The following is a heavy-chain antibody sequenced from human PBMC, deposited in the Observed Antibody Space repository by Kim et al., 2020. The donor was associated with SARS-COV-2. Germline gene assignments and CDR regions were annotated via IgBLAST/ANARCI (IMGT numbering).Heavy chain of an antibody. J-gene: IGHJ2*01. CDR1: GGSISTYY. Sequence: SETLSLTCTVSGGSISTYYWSWIRQPPGKALEWIGCIYYSGSTNYNPSLKSRITISGDTSKNQFSLKLSSVTAADTAVYYCATHGDPRHSYWYFNLWGRGTLVTVSS. D-gene: IGHD4-17*01. V-gene: IGHV4-59*13. CDR3: ATHGDPRHSYWYFNL. CDR2: IYYSGST.